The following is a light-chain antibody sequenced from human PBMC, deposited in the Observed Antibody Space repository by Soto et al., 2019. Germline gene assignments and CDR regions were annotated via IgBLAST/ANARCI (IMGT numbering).Light chain of an antibody. CDR1: QGIHNW. J-gene: IGKJ3*01. V-gene: IGKV1D-12*01. CDR2: AVS. Sequence: DIQMTQSPSSVSASVGDRVTITCRASQGIHNWLAWYQQKPGKAPKLLISAVSSLQSGVPSRFSGSGFGTDFTLTISSLQPEDFATYYCQQANTFPLTFGPGTKEDIK. CDR3: QQANTFPLT.